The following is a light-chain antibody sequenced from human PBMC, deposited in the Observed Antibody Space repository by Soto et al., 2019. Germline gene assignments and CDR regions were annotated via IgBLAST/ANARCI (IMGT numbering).Light chain of an antibody. V-gene: IGLV1-47*02. CDR1: SSNIGTNY. CDR3: AAWDGSLDGRFV. CDR2: LND. Sequence: QSVLTQPPSASGTPGQRVTISCAGSSSNIGTNYVHWYQQLPGTAPKLLMYLNDQRPSGVPDRFSGSKSGTSPSLAISGLRSEDEADYFCAAWDGSLDGRFVFGNGTKVTVL. J-gene: IGLJ1*01.